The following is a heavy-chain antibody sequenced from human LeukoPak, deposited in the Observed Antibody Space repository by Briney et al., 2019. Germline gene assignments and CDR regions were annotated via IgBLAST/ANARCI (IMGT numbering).Heavy chain of an antibody. V-gene: IGHV1-46*01. CDR3: AREIGPRQLHLWASAFDY. D-gene: IGHD5-18*01. CDR2: INPSDGRT. CDR1: GYTFTNYY. Sequence: APVEVSCKASGYTFTNYYMHWVRQAPGQGLEWMGIINPSDGRTSYGQKFQGRITMTRDTSTSTVYMELSSLRSEDTAVYYCAREIGPRQLHLWASAFDYWGQGTLVTVSS. J-gene: IGHJ4*02.